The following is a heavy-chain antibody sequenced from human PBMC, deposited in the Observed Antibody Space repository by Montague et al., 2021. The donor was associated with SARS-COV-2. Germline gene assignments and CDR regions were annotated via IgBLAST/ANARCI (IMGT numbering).Heavy chain of an antibody. CDR1: GYSISTGYY. Sequence: SETLSLTCTVSGYSISTGYYWGWIRQPPGKGLEWIGTIYHSGSTYFNPSLKSRVTISVDTSKNQFSLNLSSVTAADTAVYYCAKVAGSHDTFDNWGRGTMVTVSS. CDR2: IYHSGST. CDR3: AKVAGSHDTFDN. V-gene: IGHV4-38-2*02. J-gene: IGHJ3*02. D-gene: IGHD6-19*01.